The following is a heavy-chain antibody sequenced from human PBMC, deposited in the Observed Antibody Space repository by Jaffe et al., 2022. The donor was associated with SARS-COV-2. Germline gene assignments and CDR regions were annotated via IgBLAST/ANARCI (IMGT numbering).Heavy chain of an antibody. Sequence: EVQLVESGGGLVQPGGSLRLSCAASGFTFSSYDMHWVRQVTGKGLEWVAGIDTAAGTYYAGSVKGRFTISRENAKNSLFLQMDSLRAGDTAVYYCAREPPVPGNWYFDLWGRGTLVTVSS. CDR1: GFTFSSYD. D-gene: IGHD6-19*01. CDR3: AREPPVPGNWYFDL. J-gene: IGHJ2*01. CDR2: IDTAAGT. V-gene: IGHV3-13*01.